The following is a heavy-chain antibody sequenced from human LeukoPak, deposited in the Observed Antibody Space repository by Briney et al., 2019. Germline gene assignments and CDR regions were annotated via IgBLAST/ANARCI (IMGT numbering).Heavy chain of an antibody. CDR2: INTDTGNP. D-gene: IGHD6-13*01. J-gene: IGHJ4*02. CDR3: ARDRHGPPSSWLHTFDY. V-gene: IGHV7-4-1*02. CDR1: GYTFTSYA. Sequence: ASVKVSCKASGYTFTSYAMNWVRQAPGQGLEWMGWINTDTGNPTYAQGFTGRFVFSLDTSVSTAYLQISSLKAEDTAVYYCARDRHGPPSSWLHTFDYWGQGTLVTLSS.